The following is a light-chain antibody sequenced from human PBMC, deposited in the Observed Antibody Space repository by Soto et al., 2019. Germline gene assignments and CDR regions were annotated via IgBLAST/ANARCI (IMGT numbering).Light chain of an antibody. J-gene: IGKJ4*01. CDR2: DAS. V-gene: IGKV3D-11*01. CDR3: QQRSNWLT. Sequence: EIVLTQSPATLSLSPGERATLSCRASQGVSSYLAWYQQKPGQAPRLLIYDASNRATGIPARFSGSAPGTDFTLTISSLEPEDFPVYYCQQRSNWLTFGGGTKVEIK. CDR1: QGVSSY.